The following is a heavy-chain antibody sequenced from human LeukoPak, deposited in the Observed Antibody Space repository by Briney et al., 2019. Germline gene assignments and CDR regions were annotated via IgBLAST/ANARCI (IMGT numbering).Heavy chain of an antibody. J-gene: IGHJ4*02. V-gene: IGHV3-21*01. CDR2: ISTSSSYI. CDR3: ARDPNVVIVSASCFDY. D-gene: IGHD2-15*01. CDR1: GLTFSSYN. Sequence: GGSLRLSCAASGLTFSSYNMNWVRQAPGKGLEWVSSISTSSSYIYYANSVKGRFTVSRDNAKNSVYLQMNSLRAEDTAVYYCARDPNVVIVSASCFDYWGQGTLVTVSS.